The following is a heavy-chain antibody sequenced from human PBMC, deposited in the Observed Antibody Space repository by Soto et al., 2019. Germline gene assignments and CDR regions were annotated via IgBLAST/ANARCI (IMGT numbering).Heavy chain of an antibody. CDR3: ARVVSDFGVVIHHVLNWFDP. J-gene: IGHJ5*02. CDR2: IYYNGTT. V-gene: IGHV4-61*01. CDR1: GGSIRSPNFS. D-gene: IGHD3-3*01. Sequence: SETLSLTCTVIGGSIRSPNFSWIWIRQHPGKGPEWIGNIYYNGTTTYSPSLESRVTISVDTSKNQFSLKLSSVTAADTAVYYCARVVSDFGVVIHHVLNWFDPWGQGTLVTVST.